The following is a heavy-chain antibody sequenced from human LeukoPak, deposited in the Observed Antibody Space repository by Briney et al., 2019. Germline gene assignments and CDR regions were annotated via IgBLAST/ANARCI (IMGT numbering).Heavy chain of an antibody. D-gene: IGHD5-24*01. CDR1: GGSINSYS. Sequence: SETLSLTCTVSGGSINSYSWSWIRQPAGKGLEWIGRIYINGSTNYNPSHKSRVIISVDTSKNQFSLKLSSVTAADTAVYYCARDNSVRDEAWWFNPWGQGTLVTVSS. V-gene: IGHV4-4*07. CDR2: IYINGST. J-gene: IGHJ5*02. CDR3: ARDNSVRDEAWWFNP.